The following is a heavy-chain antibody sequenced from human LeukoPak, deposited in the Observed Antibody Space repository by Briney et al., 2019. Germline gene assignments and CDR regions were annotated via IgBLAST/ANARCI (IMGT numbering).Heavy chain of an antibody. V-gene: IGHV3-74*01. D-gene: IGHD2-2*02. Sequence: GGSLRLSCAASGFTVSSNYMSWVRQAPGKGLEWVSRINSDGSTTNYADSVKGRFTISRDNAKNTLYLQMNSLRAEDTAVYYCASYFRCSGATCYTNYWGQGTLVTVSS. CDR2: INSDGSTT. J-gene: IGHJ4*02. CDR3: ASYFRCSGATCYTNY. CDR1: GFTVSSNY.